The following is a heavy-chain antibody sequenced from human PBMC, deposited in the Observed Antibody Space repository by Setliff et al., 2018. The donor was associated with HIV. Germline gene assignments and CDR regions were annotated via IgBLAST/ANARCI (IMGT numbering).Heavy chain of an antibody. J-gene: IGHJ6*02. V-gene: IGHV2-70*11. Sequence: SGPTLVNPTQTLTLTCTFSGFSLNTVGMCVSWIRQPPGNALEWLARIDWDDDKYYITSLKTRLTISNDTSKNQVVLTMTNMDPVDSGTYFCGTFHYYYYYGMDVWGQGTTVTVSS. CDR1: GFSLNTVGMC. D-gene: IGHD3-16*01. CDR2: IDWDDDK. CDR3: GTFHYYYYYGMDV.